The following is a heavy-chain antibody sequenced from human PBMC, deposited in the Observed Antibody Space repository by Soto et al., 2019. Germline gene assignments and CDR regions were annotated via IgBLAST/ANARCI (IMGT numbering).Heavy chain of an antibody. CDR3: AREGGGIAAAGSIWYYYYGMDV. J-gene: IGHJ6*02. Sequence: GGSLRLSCAASGFTFSSYAMHWVRQAPGKGLGWVAVISYDGSNKYYADSVKGRFTISRDNSKNTLYLQMNSLRAEDTAVYYCAREGGGIAAAGSIWYYYYGMDVWGQGTTVTVSS. CDR2: ISYDGSNK. V-gene: IGHV3-30-3*01. CDR1: GFTFSSYA. D-gene: IGHD6-13*01.